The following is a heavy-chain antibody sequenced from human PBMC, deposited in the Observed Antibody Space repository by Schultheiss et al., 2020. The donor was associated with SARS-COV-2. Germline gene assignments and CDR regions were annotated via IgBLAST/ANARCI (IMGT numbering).Heavy chain of an antibody. CDR3: AKSYDILTGYYLL. CDR2: INQDGSEK. V-gene: IGHV3-7*03. D-gene: IGHD3-9*01. CDR1: GFTFSVYL. Sequence: GESLKISCAASGFTFSVYLMTWVRQAPGKGLEWVANINQDGSEKYYVDSVKGRFTISRDNAKNSLYLQMNSLRAEDTAVYYCAKSYDILTGYYLLWGQGTLVTVSS. J-gene: IGHJ4*02.